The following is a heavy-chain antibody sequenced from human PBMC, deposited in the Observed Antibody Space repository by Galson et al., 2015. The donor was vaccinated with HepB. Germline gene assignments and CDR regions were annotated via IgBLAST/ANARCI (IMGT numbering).Heavy chain of an antibody. CDR2: IYWNDDK. J-gene: IGHJ4*02. D-gene: IGHD2-2*01. CDR1: GFSLSTSGVG. CDR3: ARLIGYCSSTSCYFDY. V-gene: IGHV2-5*01. Sequence: PALVKPTQTLTLTCTFSGFSLSTSGVGVGWIRQPPGKALEWLALIYWNDDKRYSPSLKSRLTITKDTSKNQVVLTMTNMDPVDTATYYCARLIGYCSSTSCYFDYWGQGTLVTVSS.